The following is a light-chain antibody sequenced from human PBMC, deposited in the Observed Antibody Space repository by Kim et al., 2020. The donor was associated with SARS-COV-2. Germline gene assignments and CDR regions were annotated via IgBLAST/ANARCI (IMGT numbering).Light chain of an antibody. CDR2: AAS. CDR1: QDISNY. J-gene: IGKJ2*02. Sequence: DIQLTQSPSFLSASVRDRVTITCRVSQDISNYFAWYQQKPGKAPKLLIYAASTLQSGVPSRFSGSGSGTEFTLTISSLQPEDFATYYCQQLNSYPRTFGQGTKLEIK. CDR3: QQLNSYPRT. V-gene: IGKV1-9*01.